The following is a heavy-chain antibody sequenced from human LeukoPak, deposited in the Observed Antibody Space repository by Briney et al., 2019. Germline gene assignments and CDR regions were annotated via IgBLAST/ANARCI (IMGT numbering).Heavy chain of an antibody. CDR2: ISAYNGNT. CDR3: ARAGRWEGRPHAFDI. V-gene: IGHV1-18*01. D-gene: IGHD1-26*01. Sequence: ASVKVSCKASGYTFTSYDINWVRQAPGQGLEWMGWISAYNGNTNYAQKLQGRVTMTTDTSTSTAYMELRSLRSDDTAVYYCARAGRWEGRPHAFDIWGQGTMVTVSS. CDR1: GYTFTSYD. J-gene: IGHJ3*02.